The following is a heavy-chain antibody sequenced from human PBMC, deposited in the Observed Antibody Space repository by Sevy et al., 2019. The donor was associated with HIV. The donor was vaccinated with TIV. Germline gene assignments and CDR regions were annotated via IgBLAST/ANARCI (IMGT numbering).Heavy chain of an antibody. J-gene: IGHJ6*02. D-gene: IGHD3-3*01. CDR3: ARVLNLRGSYYDFWSGYFHYYYGMDV. V-gene: IGHV3-7*01. Sequence: GGSLRLSCAASGFTFSSYWMRWVRQAPGKGLEWVANIKQDGSEKYYVDSVKGRFTISRDNAKNSLYLQMNSLRAEDTAVYYCARVLNLRGSYYDFWSGYFHYYYGMDVWGQGTTVTVSS. CDR2: IKQDGSEK. CDR1: GFTFSSYW.